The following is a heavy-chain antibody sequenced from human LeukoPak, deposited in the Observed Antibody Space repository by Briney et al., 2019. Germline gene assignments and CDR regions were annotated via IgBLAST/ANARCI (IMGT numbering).Heavy chain of an antibody. D-gene: IGHD6-19*01. J-gene: IGHJ4*02. CDR1: GYTFTGYY. CDR2: INPNSGGT. V-gene: IGHV1-2*02. CDR3: ARDYPEPLGIAVAGRMGY. Sequence: GAAVNVSCKSSGYTFTGYYMHWVGQAPGQGGAGMGWINPNSGGTNYAQKFQGRVTMTRDTSISTAYMALSRLRSDDTAVYYCARDYPEPLGIAVAGRMGYWGQGTLVTVSS.